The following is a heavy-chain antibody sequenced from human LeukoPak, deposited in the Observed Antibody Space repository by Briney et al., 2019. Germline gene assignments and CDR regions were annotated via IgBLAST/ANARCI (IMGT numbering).Heavy chain of an antibody. Sequence: PSETLSLTCAVYGGSFSGYYWSWIRQPPGKGLEWIGEINHSGSTNYNPSLKSRVTISVDTSKNQFSLKLSSVTAADTAVYYCARESMIVAPEGFDPWGQGTLVTVSS. V-gene: IGHV4-34*01. D-gene: IGHD3-22*01. CDR1: GGSFSGYY. CDR3: ARESMIVAPEGFDP. CDR2: INHSGST. J-gene: IGHJ5*02.